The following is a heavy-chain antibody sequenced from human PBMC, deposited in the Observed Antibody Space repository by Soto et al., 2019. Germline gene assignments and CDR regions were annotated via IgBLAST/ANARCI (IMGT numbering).Heavy chain of an antibody. CDR2: IYPGDSDT. Sequence: GESLKISCKGSGYSFTSYWIGWVRQMPGKGLEWMGIIYPGDSDTRYSPSFQGQVTISADKSISTAYLQWSSLKASDTAMYYCAVVGYCSSTSCQGHYYYGMDVWGKGTTVTVSS. J-gene: IGHJ6*04. CDR3: AVVGYCSSTSCQGHYYYGMDV. D-gene: IGHD2-2*01. CDR1: GYSFTSYW. V-gene: IGHV5-51*01.